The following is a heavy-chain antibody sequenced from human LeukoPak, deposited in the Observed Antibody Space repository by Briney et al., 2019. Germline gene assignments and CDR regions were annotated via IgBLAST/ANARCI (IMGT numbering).Heavy chain of an antibody. J-gene: IGHJ4*02. CDR1: GYTFTSYG. CDR2: IIPILGIA. V-gene: IGHV1-69*04. D-gene: IGHD3-10*01. CDR3: ARDGSGSYNY. Sequence: SVKVSCKASGYTFTSYGISWVRQAPGQGLEWMGRIIPILGIANYAQKFQGRVTITADKSTSTAYMELSSLRSEDTAVYYCARDGSGSYNYWGQGTLVTVSS.